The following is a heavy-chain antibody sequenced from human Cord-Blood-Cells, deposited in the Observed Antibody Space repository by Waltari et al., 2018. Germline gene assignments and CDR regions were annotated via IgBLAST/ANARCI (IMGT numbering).Heavy chain of an antibody. Sequence: QVQLVQSGAEVKKPGASVKVSCKASGYTFTGYYMHWVRQAPGQGLGWMGWINPNSGGTNYAQKFQGWVTMTRDTSISTAYMELSRLRSDDTAVYYCARGNSSSSWSNWFDPWGQGTLVTVSS. D-gene: IGHD6-13*01. CDR3: ARGNSSSSWSNWFDP. CDR1: GYTFTGYY. J-gene: IGHJ5*02. V-gene: IGHV1-2*04. CDR2: INPNSGGT.